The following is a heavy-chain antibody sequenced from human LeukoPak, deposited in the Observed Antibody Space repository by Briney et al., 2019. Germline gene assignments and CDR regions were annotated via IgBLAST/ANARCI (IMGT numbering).Heavy chain of an antibody. CDR1: GFTFSNYG. Sequence: GGSLRLSCAASGFTFSNYGMSWVRQAPGKGLEWVSAISGSGGSTYYTDSVKGRFTISRDNSKNTLYLQMNSLRVEDTAVYFCAKDGGSYQFDYWGQGTLVTVSS. CDR3: AKDGGSYQFDY. V-gene: IGHV3-23*01. D-gene: IGHD1-26*01. J-gene: IGHJ4*02. CDR2: ISGSGGST.